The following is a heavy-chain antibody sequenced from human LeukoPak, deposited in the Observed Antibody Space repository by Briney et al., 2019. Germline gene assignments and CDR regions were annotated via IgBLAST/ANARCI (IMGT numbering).Heavy chain of an antibody. CDR1: GFTFSSYA. D-gene: IGHD6-19*01. Sequence: SGGSLRLSCAASGFTFSSYAMSWVRQAPGKGLEWVSAISGSGGSTYYADSVKGRFTISRDNSKNTLYLRMNSLRAEDTAVYYCAKDLIAVAGMGYYYYYYGMDVWGQGTTVTVSS. V-gene: IGHV3-23*01. CDR3: AKDLIAVAGMGYYYYYYGMDV. J-gene: IGHJ6*02. CDR2: ISGSGGST.